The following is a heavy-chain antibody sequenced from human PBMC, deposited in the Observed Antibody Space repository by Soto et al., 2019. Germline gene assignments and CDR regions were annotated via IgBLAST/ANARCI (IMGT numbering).Heavy chain of an antibody. Sequence: QVQLVESGGGVFYPGRSLRLSCTASGFSFSSYGVHLVRQAPGKGLEWVAVISYHGVNKYYADSVNGRFTISRDNSKNMVFLQMNSLTVEDTAVYYCGKYSDYGDHRDSFDPWGQGTLVTVSS. D-gene: IGHD4-17*01. J-gene: IGHJ5*02. CDR1: GFSFSSYG. CDR2: ISYHGVNK. CDR3: GKYSDYGDHRDSFDP. V-gene: IGHV3-30*18.